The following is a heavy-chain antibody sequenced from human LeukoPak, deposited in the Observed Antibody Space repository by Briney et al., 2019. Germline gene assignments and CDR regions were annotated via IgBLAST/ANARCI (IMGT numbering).Heavy chain of an antibody. D-gene: IGHD3-22*01. V-gene: IGHV4-4*07. CDR3: ARDGDYYDSSAPHFDY. Sequence: PSETLSLTCTVSGGSISSYYWSWIRQPAGKGLEWIGRIYTSGSTNYNPSLKGRVTMSVDTSKNQFSLKLSSVTAADTAVYYCARDGDYYDSSAPHFDYWGQGTLVTVSS. CDR2: IYTSGST. CDR1: GGSISSYY. J-gene: IGHJ4*02.